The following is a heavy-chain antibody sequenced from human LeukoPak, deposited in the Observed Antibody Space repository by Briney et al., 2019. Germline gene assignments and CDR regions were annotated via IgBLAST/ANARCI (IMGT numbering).Heavy chain of an antibody. V-gene: IGHV4-59*08. CDR2: IYNSGSN. J-gene: IGHJ4*02. Sequence: PSETLSLTCTVSGGSISSDYWQWIRQPRGKGLEWIGYIYNSGSNNYNPSLKSRVTISIDTSKNQFSLKLTSVTAADTAVYYCATRGYWGQGTLVTVSS. CDR3: ATRGY. D-gene: IGHD3-10*01. CDR1: GGSISSDY.